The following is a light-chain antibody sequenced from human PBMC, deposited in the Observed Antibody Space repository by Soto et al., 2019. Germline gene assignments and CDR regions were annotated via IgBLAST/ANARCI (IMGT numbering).Light chain of an antibody. J-gene: IGKJ1*01. CDR1: QSVSSSY. CDR2: GAS. Sequence: IGLTPSPGTLSLSPGERATLSCRASQSVSSSYLAWYQQKPGQAPRLLIYGASSRATGIPDRFSGSGSGTDFTLTISRLEPEDFAVYYCQQYGSSGTFGQGTKVDIK. CDR3: QQYGSSGT. V-gene: IGKV3-20*01.